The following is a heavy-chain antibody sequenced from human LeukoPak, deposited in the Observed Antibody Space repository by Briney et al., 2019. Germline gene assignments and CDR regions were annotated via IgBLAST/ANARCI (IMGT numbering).Heavy chain of an antibody. CDR1: GGSISSYY. V-gene: IGHV4-59*01. J-gene: IGHJ5*02. D-gene: IGHD2-2*01. CDR2: IYYSGST. Sequence: SETLSLTCTVSGGSISSYYWSWIRQTPGKGLEWTGYIYYSGSTNYNPSLKSRVTISVDTSKNHFSLKLSSVTAADTAVYYCARQRGYCSSTSCYDPPINWFDPWGQGTLVTVSS. CDR3: ARQRGYCSSTSCYDPPINWFDP.